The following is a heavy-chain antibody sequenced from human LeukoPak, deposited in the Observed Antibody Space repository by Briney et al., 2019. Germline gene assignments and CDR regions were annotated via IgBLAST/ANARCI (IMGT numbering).Heavy chain of an antibody. CDR3: AKGGFYFDY. V-gene: IGHV4-30-4*01. CDR2: IFYSGST. J-gene: IGHJ4*02. D-gene: IGHD1-26*01. Sequence: SQTLSLTCTVSNGSISSGDYYWSWLRQPPGTGLEWIGYIFYSGSTYYNPSLKSRVTISVDTSKNQFSLKLNSATAADTAVYYCAKGGFYFDYWGQGTLVTVSS. CDR1: NGSISSGDYY.